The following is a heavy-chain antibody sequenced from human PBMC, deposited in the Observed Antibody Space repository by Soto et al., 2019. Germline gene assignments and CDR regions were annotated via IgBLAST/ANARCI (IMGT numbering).Heavy chain of an antibody. CDR2: IYYSGST. J-gene: IGHJ4*02. CDR3: ARVGQLPGFDY. CDR1: GGSISSGGYY. D-gene: IGHD2-2*01. Sequence: PSETLSLTCTVSGGSISSGGYYWSWIRQHPGKGLEWIGYIYYSGSTYYNPSLKSRVTISVDTSKNQFSLKLSSATAADTAVYYCARVGQLPGFDYWGQGTLVTVSS. V-gene: IGHV4-31*03.